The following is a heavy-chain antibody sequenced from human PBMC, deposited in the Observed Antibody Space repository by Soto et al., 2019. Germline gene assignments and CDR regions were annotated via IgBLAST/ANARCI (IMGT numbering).Heavy chain of an antibody. CDR3: ARDQYCSGGSCFHYYYMDV. V-gene: IGHV3-21*01. CDR2: VSGSSTYI. CDR1: GFTFSSYS. D-gene: IGHD2-15*01. J-gene: IGHJ6*03. Sequence: GSLRLSCAVSGFTFSSYSVNWVRQAPGKGLEWVSSVSGSSTYIYYADSVKGRFTISRDNANNSLYLQMNSLRAEDTAVYYCARDQYCSGGSCFHYYYMDVWGKGTTVTVSS.